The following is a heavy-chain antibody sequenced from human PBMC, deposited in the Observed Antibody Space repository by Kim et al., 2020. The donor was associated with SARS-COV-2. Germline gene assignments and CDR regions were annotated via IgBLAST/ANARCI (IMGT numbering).Heavy chain of an antibody. CDR1: GFTVSSNY. D-gene: IGHD4-4*01. V-gene: IGHV3-53*01. Sequence: GGSLRLSCAASGFTVSSNYMSWVRQAPGKGLECVSVIYSGGSTYYADSVKGRFTISRDNSKNTLYLQMNSLRAEDTAVYYCARDEGNYEGGAFDIWGQGTMVTVSS. CDR3: ARDEGNYEGGAFDI. CDR2: IYSGGST. J-gene: IGHJ3*02.